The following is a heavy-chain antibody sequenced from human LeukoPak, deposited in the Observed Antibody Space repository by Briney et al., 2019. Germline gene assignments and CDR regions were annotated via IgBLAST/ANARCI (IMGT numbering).Heavy chain of an antibody. CDR3: IRDFRSADL. Sequence: GGSLRLSCVASGFTFSNYWMHWVRQPPGKGLVWVPRIYVDGRTTNYADSVKGRFTISRDNAKNTVYLEMNSLSVEDTATYYCIRDFRSADLWGQGTLVTVTS. J-gene: IGHJ5*02. V-gene: IGHV3-74*01. CDR1: GFTFSNYW. CDR2: IYVDGRTT.